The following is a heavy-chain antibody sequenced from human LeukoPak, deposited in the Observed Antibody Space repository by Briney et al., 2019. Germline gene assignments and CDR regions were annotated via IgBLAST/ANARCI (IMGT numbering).Heavy chain of an antibody. J-gene: IGHJ4*02. Sequence: ASVKVSRKASGGTFSSYAISWVRQAPGQGLEWMGGIIPIFGTANYAQKFQGRVTITADKSTSTAYMELSSLRSEDTAVYYCARVGSLDSGSLNYFDYWGQGTLVTVSS. CDR1: GGTFSSYA. V-gene: IGHV1-69*06. CDR3: ARVGSLDSGSLNYFDY. D-gene: IGHD1-26*01. CDR2: IIPIFGTA.